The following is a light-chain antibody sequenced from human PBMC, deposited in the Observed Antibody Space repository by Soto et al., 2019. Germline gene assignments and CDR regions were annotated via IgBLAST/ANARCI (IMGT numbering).Light chain of an antibody. CDR3: QSYDSSLSGYV. CDR2: ENN. Sequence: QPVLTQPPSVSEAPGQRVTISCTGSSSNIGAGYEAHWYQQVPGTVPKLLIYENNNRPSGVPDRFSGSKSGTSASLAITGLPAEDEAEYYCQSYDSSLSGYVFGTGTKLTVL. V-gene: IGLV1-40*01. J-gene: IGLJ1*01. CDR1: SSNIGAGYE.